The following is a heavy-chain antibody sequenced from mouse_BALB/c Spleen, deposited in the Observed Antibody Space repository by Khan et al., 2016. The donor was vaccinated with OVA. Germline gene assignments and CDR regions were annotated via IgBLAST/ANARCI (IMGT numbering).Heavy chain of an antibody. J-gene: IGHJ4*01. V-gene: IGHV2-6-5*01. CDR3: AKPLYAHYFAMDY. CDR1: GFSLTDYG. Sequence: QVQLQQSGPGLVAPSQSLSITCTVSGFSLTDYGVSWIRQPPGKGLEWLGVIWGGGSTYYNSALKSRLSISKDNSKSQVFLKMNSLQTDDTAMYXCAKPLYAHYFAMDYWGQGTSVTVSS. CDR2: IWGGGST. D-gene: IGHD2-10*02.